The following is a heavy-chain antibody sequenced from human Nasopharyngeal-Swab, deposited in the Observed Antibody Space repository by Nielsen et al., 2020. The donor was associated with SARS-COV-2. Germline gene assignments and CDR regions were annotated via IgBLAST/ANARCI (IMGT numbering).Heavy chain of an antibody. J-gene: IGHJ6*02. Sequence: GESLKISCAASGFTVSSNYMSWVRQAPGKGLEWVSVIYSGGSTYYAESVKGRFTISRDNAKNSLYLQMNSLRAEETAVYYCAREEELRAYWSGSPFRYYYYGMDVWGQGTTVTVSS. CDR1: GFTVSSNY. V-gene: IGHV3-53*01. D-gene: IGHD3-10*01. CDR3: AREEELRAYWSGSPFRYYYYGMDV. CDR2: IYSGGST.